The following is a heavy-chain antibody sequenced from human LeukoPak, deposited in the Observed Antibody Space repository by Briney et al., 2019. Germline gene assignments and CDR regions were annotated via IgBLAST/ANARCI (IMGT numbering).Heavy chain of an antibody. CDR1: GGSFSGYY. CDR2: INHSGST. Sequence: PSETPSLTCAVYGGSFSGYYWSWIRQPPGKGLEWIGEINHSGSTNYNPSLKSRVTISVDTSKNQFSLKLSSVTAADTAVYYCARGPYYYGSGSYYKNWGQGTLVTVSS. J-gene: IGHJ4*02. CDR3: ARGPYYYGSGSYYKN. V-gene: IGHV4-34*01. D-gene: IGHD3-10*01.